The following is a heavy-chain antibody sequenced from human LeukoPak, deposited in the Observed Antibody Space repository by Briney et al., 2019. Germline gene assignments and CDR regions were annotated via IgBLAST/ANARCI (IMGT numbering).Heavy chain of an antibody. Sequence: SETLSLTCAVYGGSFSGYYWSWIRQPPGKGLEWIGEINHSGSTNYNPSLKGRVTISVDTSKNQFSLKLSSVTAADTAVYYCASTFGGVIVSPRAFDIWGQGTMVTVSS. J-gene: IGHJ3*02. CDR2: INHSGST. CDR3: ASTFGGVIVSPRAFDI. V-gene: IGHV4-34*01. CDR1: GGSFSGYY. D-gene: IGHD3-16*02.